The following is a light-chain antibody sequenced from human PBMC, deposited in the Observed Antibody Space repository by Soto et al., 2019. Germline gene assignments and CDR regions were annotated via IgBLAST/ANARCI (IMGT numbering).Light chain of an antibody. CDR2: GAS. CDR1: QSVSSSY. CDR3: QQFGSSSWT. J-gene: IGKJ1*01. Sequence: ESVLTQSPGTLSLSPGEKATLSCRASQSVSSSYLAWYQQKPGQDPRLLIYGASSRATGIADRFSGSGSGTDFTLTVSRLEPEDFAVYYCQQFGSSSWTFCQGYRVEIK. V-gene: IGKV3-20*01.